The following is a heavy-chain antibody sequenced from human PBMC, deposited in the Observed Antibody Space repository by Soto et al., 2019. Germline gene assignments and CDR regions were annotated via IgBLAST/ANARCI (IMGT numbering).Heavy chain of an antibody. CDR1: GFTFDDYA. J-gene: IGHJ3*02. CDR3: AKDIAVVAATLWGDDAFDI. D-gene: IGHD2-15*01. CDR2: ISWNSGSI. V-gene: IGHV3-9*01. Sequence: EVQLVESGGGLVQPGRSLRLSCAASGFTFDDYAMHWVRQAPGKGLEWVSGISWNSGSIGYADPVKGRFTISRDNAKNSLYLQMNSLRAEDTALYYCAKDIAVVAATLWGDDAFDIWGQGTMVTVSS.